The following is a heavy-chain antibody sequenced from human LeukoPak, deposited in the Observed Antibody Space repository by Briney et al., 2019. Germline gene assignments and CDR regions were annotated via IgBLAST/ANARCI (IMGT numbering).Heavy chain of an antibody. CDR3: ARPKVGASNHFDY. Sequence: ASVTVSCTASGYTFTSYAMNWVRQAPGQGLEWMGWINTNTGNSTYAQGFTGRFVFSLDTSVSTAYLQISSLKAEDTAVYYCARPKVGASNHFDYWGQGTLVTVSS. CDR2: INTNTGNS. J-gene: IGHJ4*02. V-gene: IGHV7-4-1*02. D-gene: IGHD1-26*01. CDR1: GYTFTSYA.